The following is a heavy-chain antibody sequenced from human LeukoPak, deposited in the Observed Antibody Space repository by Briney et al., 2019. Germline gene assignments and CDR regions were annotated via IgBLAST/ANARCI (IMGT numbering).Heavy chain of an antibody. CDR3: ARNYYYDSSGYSTYYYYGMDV. CDR1: GGSISSYY. V-gene: IGHV4-59*01. J-gene: IGHJ6*02. CDR2: IYYSGST. Sequence: SETLSLTCTVSGGSISSYYWSWIRQPPGKGLEWIGYIYYSGSTNYNPSLKSRVTISVDTSKNQFSLKLSSVTAADTAVYYCARNYYYDSSGYSTYYYYGMDVWGQGTTVTASS. D-gene: IGHD3-22*01.